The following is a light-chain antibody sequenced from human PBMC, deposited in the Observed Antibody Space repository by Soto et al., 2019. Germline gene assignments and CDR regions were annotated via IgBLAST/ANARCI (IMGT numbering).Light chain of an antibody. J-gene: IGKJ1*01. CDR3: QQRSKWPRGT. Sequence: VFTRSAGTLSLSPGARATLSCRASQSVSSYLAWYQHQPVQAPSLFIXDASNRATGILARFSGSGSGKDFTLNISSLKPEDFEVYYCQQRSKWPRGTFGQGTKVDIK. CDR2: DAS. CDR1: QSVSSY. V-gene: IGKV3-11*01.